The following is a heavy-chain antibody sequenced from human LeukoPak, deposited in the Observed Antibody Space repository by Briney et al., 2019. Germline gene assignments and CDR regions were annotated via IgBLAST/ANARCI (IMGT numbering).Heavy chain of an antibody. CDR2: ITPVIETA. D-gene: IGHD3-10*01. V-gene: IGHV1-69*08. CDR3: ARVNLRGSNYNWFDP. J-gene: IGHJ5*02. CDR1: GGTFLSHT. Sequence: SVKVSCKTSGGTFLSHTFSWVRQAPGHGLEWIGKITPVIETAKYAQTFQGRVSIYTDKDTTTVYMDLSGLRPDDAADYYCARVNLRGSNYNWFDPWGQGTRVIVSS.